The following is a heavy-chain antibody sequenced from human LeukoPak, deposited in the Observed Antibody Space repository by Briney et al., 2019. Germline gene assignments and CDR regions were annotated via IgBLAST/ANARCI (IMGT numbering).Heavy chain of an antibody. V-gene: IGHV3-49*04. J-gene: IGHJ4*02. CDR3: TRVTYYYDNSGYFHFDS. CDR1: GFTFGDYA. D-gene: IGHD3-22*01. Sequence: GGSLRLSCTTSGFTFGDYAMSWVRQAPGKGLEWVSFIRRKAHGGTTEYAASVKGRFSSSRDDSKSIAYLQMNGLKTEDTAVYFCTRVTYYYDNSGYFHFDSWGQGSLVTVSP. CDR2: IRRKAHGGTT.